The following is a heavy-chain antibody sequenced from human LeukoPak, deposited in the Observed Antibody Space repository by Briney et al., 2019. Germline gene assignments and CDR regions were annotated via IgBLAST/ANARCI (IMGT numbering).Heavy chain of an antibody. CDR3: AKGGVVVVTASDS. D-gene: IGHD2-15*01. Sequence: GGSLRLSCAASGFTFGNCAMSWVRQAPGKGLEWVSSISGSDGFTYYADSVKGRFTISRDNSRNALYLQMNSLRAEDTAVYFCAKGGVVVVTASDSWGQGTLVTVSS. J-gene: IGHJ4*02. CDR2: ISGSDGFT. CDR1: GFTFGNCA. V-gene: IGHV3-23*01.